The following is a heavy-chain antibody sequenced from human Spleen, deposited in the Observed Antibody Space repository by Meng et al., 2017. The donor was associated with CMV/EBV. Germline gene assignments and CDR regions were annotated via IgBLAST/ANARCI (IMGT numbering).Heavy chain of an antibody. V-gene: IGHV3-30*02. CDR1: GFTFSRFG. D-gene: IGHD2-2*01. J-gene: IGHJ5*02. Sequence: GFTFSRFGMHWVRQAPGKGLEWVAFIRYDGIHKYYADSVKGPFTLSRDNSKNTVYLQMNSLRPEDTAVYYCARDAGLYSSTWNWFDPWGQGTLVTVSS. CDR2: IRYDGIHK. CDR3: ARDAGLYSSTWNWFDP.